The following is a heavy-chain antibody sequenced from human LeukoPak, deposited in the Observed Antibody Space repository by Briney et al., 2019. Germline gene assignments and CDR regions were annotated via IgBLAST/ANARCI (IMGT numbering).Heavy chain of an antibody. CDR1: GFTFSSYW. V-gene: IGHV3-7*02. D-gene: IGHD2-2*01. Sequence: GGSLRLSCAASGFTFSSYWMSWVRQAPGKGLEWVANIKQDGSQKYYADSVKGRFTISRDNSKNTLYLQMNSLRAEDTAVYYCARALGYCSSTSCYVEAFDIWGQGTMVTVSS. CDR3: ARALGYCSSTSCYVEAFDI. J-gene: IGHJ3*02. CDR2: IKQDGSQK.